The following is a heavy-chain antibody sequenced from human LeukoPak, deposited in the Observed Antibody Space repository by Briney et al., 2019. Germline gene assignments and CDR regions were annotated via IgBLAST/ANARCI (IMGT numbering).Heavy chain of an antibody. CDR1: GGTFSSYA. CDR3: ASSTTVTSGGYYYYMDV. Sequence: SVRVSCKASGGTFSSYAISWVRQAPGQGLEWMGGIIPIFGTANYAQKFQGRVTITTDESTSTAYTELSSLRSEDTAVYYCASSTTVTSGGYYYYMDVWGKGTTVTVSS. D-gene: IGHD4-11*01. CDR2: IIPIFGTA. V-gene: IGHV1-69*05. J-gene: IGHJ6*03.